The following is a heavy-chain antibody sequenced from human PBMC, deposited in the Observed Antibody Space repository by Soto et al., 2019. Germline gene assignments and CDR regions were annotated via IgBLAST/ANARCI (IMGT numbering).Heavy chain of an antibody. CDR3: AKSYFVSWYVS. CDR1: GFIFSRYD. CDR2: VSSRADAT. J-gene: IGHJ1*01. Sequence: EVQLLESGGGLVQPGGSLRLSCAASGFIFSRYDMAWVRQAPGKGLAWVSTVSSRADATQYAYSVKGRFTISRDNSKNTLYMEMNNLGDEDTDTYSCAKSYFVSWYVSWGQGNLVTVSS. D-gene: IGHD6-13*01. V-gene: IGHV3-23*01.